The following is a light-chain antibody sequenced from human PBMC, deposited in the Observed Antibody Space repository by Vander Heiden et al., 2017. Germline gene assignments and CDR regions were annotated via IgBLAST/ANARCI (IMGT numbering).Light chain of an antibody. J-gene: IGKJ3*01. CDR2: AAS. V-gene: IGKV1-39*01. Sequence: DIQMSQSPPSLSASVGDRVTLTCRASPSISSTLHWYSTTQGKATKLLFYAASSLQSGVPSMFSGRGSGTDFTLTISSLQPEDFATYYCQQSYSTPSFGPGTKVEIK. CDR3: QQSYSTPS. CDR1: PSISST.